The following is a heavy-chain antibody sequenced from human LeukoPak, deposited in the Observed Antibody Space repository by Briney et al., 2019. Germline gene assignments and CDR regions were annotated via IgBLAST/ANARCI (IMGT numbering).Heavy chain of an antibody. CDR2: INHSGST. V-gene: IGHV4-34*01. J-gene: IGHJ3*02. CDR3: ARGKVHDAFDI. Sequence: SETLSLTCAVYGGSFSGYYWSWIRQPPGKGLEWIGEINHSGSTNYNPSLKSRVTISVDTSKNQFSLKLSSVTAADTAVHYCARGKVHDAFDIWGQGTMVTVSS. D-gene: IGHD1-1*01. CDR1: GGSFSGYY.